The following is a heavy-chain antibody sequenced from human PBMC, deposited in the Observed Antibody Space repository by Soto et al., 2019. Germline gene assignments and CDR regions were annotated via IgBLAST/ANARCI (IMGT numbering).Heavy chain of an antibody. D-gene: IGHD3-3*01. J-gene: IGHJ5*02. CDR3: AREHDFWSGSVAWNWFDP. V-gene: IGHV1-2*02. CDR2: INPNSGGT. CDR1: GYTFTGYY. Sequence: ASVKVSCKASGYTFTGYYMHWVRQAPGQGLEWMGWINPNSGGTNYAQKFQGRVTMTRDTSISTAYMELSRLRSDDTAVYYCAREHDFWSGSVAWNWFDPWGQGTLVTVSS.